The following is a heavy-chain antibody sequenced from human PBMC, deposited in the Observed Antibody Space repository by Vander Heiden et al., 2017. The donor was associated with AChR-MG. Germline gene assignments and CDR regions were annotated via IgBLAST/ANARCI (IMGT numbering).Heavy chain of an antibody. D-gene: IGHD2-21*01. V-gene: IGHV3-9*01. Sequence: EVQLVESGGGLVQPGRFLSLPCAALGLTLDSYAMHWDRQAPGKGLEWVSGISWNSGSIGYADSVKGRFTISRDNAKNSLYLQMNSLRTEDTALYYCAKDRGGDGYNDFDYWGQGNLVTVSS. CDR1: GLTLDSYA. CDR3: AKDRGGDGYNDFDY. CDR2: ISWNSGSI. J-gene: IGHJ4*02.